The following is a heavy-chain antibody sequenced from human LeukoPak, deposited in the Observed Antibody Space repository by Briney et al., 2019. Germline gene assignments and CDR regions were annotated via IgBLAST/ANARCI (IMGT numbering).Heavy chain of an antibody. CDR3: TRGAGWLIDY. D-gene: IGHD3-16*01. J-gene: IGHJ4*02. V-gene: IGHV4-59*01. CDR1: GGSISSYY. CDR2: IYYSGST. Sequence: SETLSLTCAVSGGSISSYYWSWIRQPPGKGLEWIGYIYYSGSTNYNPSLKSRVTISADTSKNHFSLKLNSVTTADTAVYYCTRGAGWLIDYWGQGILVTVSS.